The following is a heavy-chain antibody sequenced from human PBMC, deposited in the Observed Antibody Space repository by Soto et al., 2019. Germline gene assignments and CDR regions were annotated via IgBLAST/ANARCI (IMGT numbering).Heavy chain of an antibody. Sequence: QVQLVESGGGLVKPGGSLRLSCAASGFTFSDYDMRWIRQAPGKGLKWVSDISSSGTTIYYADSVKGRFTISRDNAKNSLYQQINSLRAEDTVVYYAATSRRDNVWYFDFWGQGTLVTVSS. V-gene: IGHV3-11*01. CDR1: GFTFSDYD. CDR3: ATSRRDNVWYFDF. CDR2: ISSSGTTI. J-gene: IGHJ4*01.